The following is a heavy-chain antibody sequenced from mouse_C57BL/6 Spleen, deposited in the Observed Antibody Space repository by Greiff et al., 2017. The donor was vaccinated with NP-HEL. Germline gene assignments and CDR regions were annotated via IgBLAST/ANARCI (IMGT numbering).Heavy chain of an antibody. V-gene: IGHV1-82*01. CDR1: GYAFSSSW. CDR3: ARDYYGSSYGYFDY. Sequence: VNVVESGPELVKPGASVKISCKASGYAFSSSWMNWVKQRPGKGLEWIGRIYPGDGDTNYNGKFKGKATLTADKSSSTAYMQLSSLTSEDSAVYFCARDYYGSSYGYFDYWGQGTTLTVSS. D-gene: IGHD1-1*01. CDR2: IYPGDGDT. J-gene: IGHJ2*01.